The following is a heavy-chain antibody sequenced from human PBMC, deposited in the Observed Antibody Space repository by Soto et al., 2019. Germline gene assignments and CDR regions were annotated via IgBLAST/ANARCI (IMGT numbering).Heavy chain of an antibody. CDR1: GGSISIYY. Sequence: PSETLSLTCTVSGGSISIYYWSWIRHPPGKGLEWIGYIYYSGSTNYNPSLKSRVTISVDTSKNQFSLKLSSVTAADTAVYYCARVRRRDGYIFDYWGQGTLVTVSS. D-gene: IGHD5-12*01. CDR3: ARVRRRDGYIFDY. V-gene: IGHV4-59*01. J-gene: IGHJ4*02. CDR2: IYYSGST.